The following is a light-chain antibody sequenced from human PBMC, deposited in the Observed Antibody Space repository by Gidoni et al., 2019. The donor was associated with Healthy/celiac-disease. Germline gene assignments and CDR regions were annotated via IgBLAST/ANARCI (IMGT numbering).Light chain of an antibody. V-gene: IGKV2-28*01. CDR1: QTLLHSNGYSY. CDR2: LGS. Sequence: IVMTQSPLSLPVTPGEPASISCRSSQTLLHSNGYSYLDWYLQKPGQSPQLLIYLGSNRASGVPERFGGSGSGTDFTLKISRVEAENVGVYYCMKALQTPRYTFGQGTKLEIK. CDR3: MKALQTPRYT. J-gene: IGKJ2*01.